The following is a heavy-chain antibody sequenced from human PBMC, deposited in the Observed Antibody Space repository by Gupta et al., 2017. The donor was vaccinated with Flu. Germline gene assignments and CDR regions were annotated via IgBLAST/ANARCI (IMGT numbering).Heavy chain of an antibody. Sequence: SDHYMNWVRQTPGKGLEWLAYMSSHGHLIYYGHSVKVRFTISRDNAKNLLFLQRNSLTADDTGVYYWARGGEGSSPHVDVWGQGALVTVSS. V-gene: IGHV3-11*01. CDR3: ARGGEGSSPHVDV. CDR2: MSSHGHLI. D-gene: IGHD6-6*01. J-gene: IGHJ4*02. CDR1: SDHY.